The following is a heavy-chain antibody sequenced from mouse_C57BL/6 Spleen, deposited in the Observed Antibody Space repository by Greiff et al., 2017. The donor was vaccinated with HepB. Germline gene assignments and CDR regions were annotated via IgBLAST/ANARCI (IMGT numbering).Heavy chain of an antibody. Sequence: QVQLQQSGPELVKPGASVKISCKASGYAFSSSWMNWVKQRPGKGLEWIGRIYPGDGDTNYNGKFKGKATLTADKSSSTAYMQLSSLTSEDSAVYFCARGGLAQGPDYWGQGTTLTVSS. V-gene: IGHV1-82*01. J-gene: IGHJ2*01. D-gene: IGHD3-2*02. CDR1: GYAFSSSW. CDR2: IYPGDGDT. CDR3: ARGGLAQGPDY.